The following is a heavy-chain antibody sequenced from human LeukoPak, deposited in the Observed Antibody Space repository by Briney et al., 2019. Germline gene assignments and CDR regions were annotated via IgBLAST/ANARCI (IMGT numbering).Heavy chain of an antibody. CDR1: GFTFSRYW. CDR2: IKEDGGEK. Sequence: PGGSLRLSCAASGFTFSRYWVTWARQAPGKGLEWVANIKEDGGEKYYLDSVKGRFTISRDNAKNLLYLQMNSLRAEDTAVYYCARNYFDYWGQGTLVTVSS. CDR3: ARNYFDY. V-gene: IGHV3-7*01. J-gene: IGHJ4*02.